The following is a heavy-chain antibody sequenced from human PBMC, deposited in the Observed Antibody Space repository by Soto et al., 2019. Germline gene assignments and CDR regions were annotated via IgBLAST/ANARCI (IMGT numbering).Heavy chain of an antibody. CDR2: MYYSGST. J-gene: IGHJ6*03. V-gene: IGHV4-59*08. Sequence: QVQLQESGPGLVKPSETLSLSCSVSGGSISGHYWSWVRQTPGKGLDWIGYMYYSGSTNYNPSLKRRVTISVDTSKNHFSLRLTSVTAADTAVYYCARGPYYDLIWNYYYMDVWGKGTTVTVSS. CDR3: ARGPYYDLIWNYYYMDV. D-gene: IGHD3-16*01. CDR1: GGSISGHY.